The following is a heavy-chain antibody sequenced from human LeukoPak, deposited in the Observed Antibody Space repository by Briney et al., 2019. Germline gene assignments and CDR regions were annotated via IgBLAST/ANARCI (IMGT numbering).Heavy chain of an antibody. Sequence: GGSLRLSCAASGFTFSSYSMNWVRQAPGKGLEWVSYISSSSSTIYYADSVKGRFTISRDNAKNSLYLQMNSLRAEDTAVYYCARVTDIGAFDIWGQGTMVTVSS. D-gene: IGHD2-15*01. CDR3: ARVTDIGAFDI. CDR1: GFTFSSYS. CDR2: ISSSSSTI. V-gene: IGHV3-48*01. J-gene: IGHJ3*02.